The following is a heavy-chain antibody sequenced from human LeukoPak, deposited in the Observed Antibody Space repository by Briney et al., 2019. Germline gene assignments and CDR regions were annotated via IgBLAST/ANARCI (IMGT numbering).Heavy chain of an antibody. D-gene: IGHD2-15*01. V-gene: IGHV3-30*18. CDR3: AKRSAGVRALDY. J-gene: IGHJ4*02. CDR1: GFTFSSYG. CDR2: ISYDGSNK. Sequence: PGRSLRLSCAASGFTFSSYGMHWVRQAPGKGLEWVAVISYDGSNKYYADSVKGRFTISRDNSENTLYLQMNSLRAEDTAVYYCAKRSAGVRALDYWGQGTLVTVSS.